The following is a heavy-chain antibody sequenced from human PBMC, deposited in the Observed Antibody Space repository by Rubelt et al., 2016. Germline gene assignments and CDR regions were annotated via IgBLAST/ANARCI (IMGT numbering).Heavy chain of an antibody. CDR3: ARHVDQLVPIDY. D-gene: IGHD6-13*01. Sequence: QLQLQESGPGLVKPSETLSLTCTVSGGSISSSSYYWGWIRQPPGKGLEWIGSIYYSGNTYYNPSLKSRGTIAVDTATNQCSLKLRSGTAADTAVYYGARHVDQLVPIDYWGQGTLVTVSS. CDR2: IYYSGNT. V-gene: IGHV4-39*07. CDR1: GGSISSSSYY. J-gene: IGHJ4*02.